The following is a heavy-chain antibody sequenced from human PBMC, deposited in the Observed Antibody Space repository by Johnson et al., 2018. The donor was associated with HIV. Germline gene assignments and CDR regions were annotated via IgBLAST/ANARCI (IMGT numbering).Heavy chain of an antibody. V-gene: IGHV3-7*02. J-gene: IGHJ3*02. CDR2: INEGGSEK. CDR1: GFTVSSNY. D-gene: IGHD4-17*01. CDR3: AKALLLTTATSRDAFDI. Sequence: VQLVESGGGLVRPGGSLRLSCTASGFTVSSNYMSWVRQAPGKGLEWVANINEGGSEKYYADSVKGRCNISRDNSKNTLYLQMNSLRAEDTAVYYCAKALLLTTATSRDAFDIWGQGTMVTVSS.